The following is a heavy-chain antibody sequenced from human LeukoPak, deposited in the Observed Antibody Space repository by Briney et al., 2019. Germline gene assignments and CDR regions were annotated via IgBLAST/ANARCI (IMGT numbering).Heavy chain of an antibody. CDR2: ISGNGGST. V-gene: IGHV3-64D*06. J-gene: IGHJ4*02. CDR1: GLTFSTYA. Sequence: GGSLRLSCSASGLTFSTYAMHWVRQAPGKGLEYLLGISGNGGSTYYADSGKGRFTISRDNSKSTLFLQMSILRTEDTAVYYCSKGSSGVGSFFDSWGRGTLVTVSS. D-gene: IGHD3-10*01. CDR3: SKGSSGVGSFFDS.